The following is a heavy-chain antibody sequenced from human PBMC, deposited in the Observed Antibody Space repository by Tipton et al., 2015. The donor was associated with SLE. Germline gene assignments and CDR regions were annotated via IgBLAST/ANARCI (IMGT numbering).Heavy chain of an antibody. D-gene: IGHD1-26*01. CDR1: GGSFSGYY. Sequence: GLVKPSETLSLTCAVYGGSFSGYYWSWIRQPPGKGLEWIGEINHSGSTNYNPSLKSRVTISVDTSKNQFSLKLSSVTAADTAVYYCATARELRGPFDYWGQGTLVTVSS. V-gene: IGHV4-34*01. CDR2: INHSGST. J-gene: IGHJ4*02. CDR3: ATARELRGPFDY.